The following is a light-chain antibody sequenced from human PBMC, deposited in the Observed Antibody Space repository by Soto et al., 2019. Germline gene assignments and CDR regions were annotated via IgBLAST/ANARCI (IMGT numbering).Light chain of an antibody. J-gene: IGKJ4*01. CDR3: QQSYSTPLS. V-gene: IGKV1-39*01. CDR1: QSIVNY. CDR2: AAS. Sequence: DIQMTQSPSSLSASVGDTVTITCRASQSIVNYLNWYQQKLGKAPKLLIYAASSLQRGVQSRFSGSRSGTDFTFTISSLQPEDFATYYCQQSYSTPLSFGGGTKVEIK.